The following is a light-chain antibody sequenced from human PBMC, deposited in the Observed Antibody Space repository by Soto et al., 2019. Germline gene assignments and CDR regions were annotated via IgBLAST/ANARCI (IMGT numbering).Light chain of an antibody. CDR2: DAS. Sequence: EIVLTQSPGTLSLSPGERATLSCMASQSVVNNYLAWYQQKPGQAPRFLIYDASSRATGIPDRFSGSGSGTDFTLTISRLEPEDFAVYYCEQYGSTPLTFGGGTKVEIK. V-gene: IGKV3-20*01. CDR3: EQYGSTPLT. J-gene: IGKJ4*01. CDR1: QSVVNNY.